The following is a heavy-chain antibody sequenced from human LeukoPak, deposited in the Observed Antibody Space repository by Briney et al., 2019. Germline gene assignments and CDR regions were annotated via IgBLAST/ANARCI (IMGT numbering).Heavy chain of an antibody. Sequence: ASVKVSCKASGYTFTGYYMHWVPQAPGQGLEWMGWINPNSGGTNYAQKFQGRVTMTRDTSISTAYMELTRLRSDDTAVYYCARDMRDVFNWFDPWGQGTLVTVSS. V-gene: IGHV1-2*02. CDR3: ARDMRDVFNWFDP. CDR1: GYTFTGYY. J-gene: IGHJ5*02. D-gene: IGHD2-2*01. CDR2: INPNSGGT.